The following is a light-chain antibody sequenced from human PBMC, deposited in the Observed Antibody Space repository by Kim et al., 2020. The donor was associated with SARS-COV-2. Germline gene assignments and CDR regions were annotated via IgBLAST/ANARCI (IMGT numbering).Light chain of an antibody. V-gene: IGLV2-14*03. CDR1: SSDVGGYNY. J-gene: IGLJ1*01. Sequence: GQSITIACTGTSSDVGGYNYVSWYQPHPGKAPKLMIYDVSNRPSGVSNRFSGSKSGNTASLTISGLQAEDEADYYCSSYTSSIPYVFGTGTKVTVL. CDR2: DVS. CDR3: SSYTSSIPYV.